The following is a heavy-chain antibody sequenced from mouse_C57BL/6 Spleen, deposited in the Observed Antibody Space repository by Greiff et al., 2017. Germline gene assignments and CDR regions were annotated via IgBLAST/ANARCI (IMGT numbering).Heavy chain of an antibody. D-gene: IGHD1-1*01. CDR2: ISSGSSTI. CDR3: ARPDGSSHWYFDV. CDR1: GFTFSDYG. V-gene: IGHV5-17*01. J-gene: IGHJ1*03. Sequence: EVKLQESGGGLVKPGGSLKLSCAASGFTFSDYGMHWVRQAPEKGLEWVAYISSGSSTIYYADTVKGRFTISRDNAKNTLFLQMTSLRSEDTAMYYCARPDGSSHWYFDVWGTGTTVTVSS.